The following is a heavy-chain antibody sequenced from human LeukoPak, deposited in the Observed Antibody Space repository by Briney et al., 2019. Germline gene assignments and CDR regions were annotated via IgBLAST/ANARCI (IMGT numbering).Heavy chain of an antibody. CDR3: AGPSSSSYRHYYYFMDV. CDR2: INPNTGDT. V-gene: IGHV1-2*02. CDR1: GYTFTGYY. J-gene: IGHJ6*03. D-gene: IGHD6-13*01. Sequence: ASVKVSCKASGYTFTGYYIHWVRQAPGQGLEWMGWINPNTGDTRYAQKFQGRVTMTRDTSISTAYMELSKLRSDDTAVYYCAGPSSSSYRHYYYFMDVWGKGTTVTVSS.